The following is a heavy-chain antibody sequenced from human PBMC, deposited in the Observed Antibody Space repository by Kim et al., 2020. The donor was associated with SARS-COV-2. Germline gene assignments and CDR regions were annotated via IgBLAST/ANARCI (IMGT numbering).Heavy chain of an antibody. J-gene: IGHJ5*02. V-gene: IGHV3-49*04. CDR3: IAAAGYH. CDR1: GFTFGDYA. Sequence: GGSLRLSCTASGFTFGDYAMSWVRQAPGKGLEWVGFIRSKAYGGTTEYAPSVKGRFTISRDDSKSIAYLQMNSLKTEDTAVYYCIAAAGYHWGQGTLVTVSS. CDR2: IRSKAYGGTT. D-gene: IGHD6-13*01.